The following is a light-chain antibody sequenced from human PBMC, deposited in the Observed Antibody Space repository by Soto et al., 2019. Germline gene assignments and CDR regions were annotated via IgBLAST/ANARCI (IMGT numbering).Light chain of an antibody. Sequence: EIVMTQSPATLSVTPGERATLSCRASQSVSSSYLAWYQQKPGQAPRLLIYGASSMATGIPDRFSGSGSGTDFTLTISRLEPEDFAVYYCQQYGSSRTFGQGTKVDIK. CDR1: QSVSSSY. V-gene: IGKV3-20*01. CDR2: GAS. CDR3: QQYGSSRT. J-gene: IGKJ1*01.